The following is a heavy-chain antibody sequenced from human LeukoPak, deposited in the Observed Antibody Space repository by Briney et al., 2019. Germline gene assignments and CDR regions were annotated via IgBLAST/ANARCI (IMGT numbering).Heavy chain of an antibody. CDR1: GFTFSSYG. CDR3: AKDYYDSSGYLDY. J-gene: IGHJ4*02. V-gene: IGHV3-30*02. D-gene: IGHD3-22*01. Sequence: GGSLRLSCAASGFTFSSYGMHWVRQAPGKGLEWVAFIRYDGSDKYYADSVKGRFTISRDNSKNTLYLQMNSLRAEDTAVYYCAKDYYDSSGYLDYWGQGTLVTVSS. CDR2: IRYDGSDK.